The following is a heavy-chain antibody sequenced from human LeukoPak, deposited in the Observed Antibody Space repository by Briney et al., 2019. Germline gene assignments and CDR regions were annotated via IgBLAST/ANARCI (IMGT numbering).Heavy chain of an antibody. Sequence: GGSLRLSCAASGFTVSSNYMSWVRQAPGKGLEWVSVIYSGGSTCYADSVKGRFTISRDNSKNTLYLQMNSLRAEDTAVYYCARGPLLRWGLGGRRMDVWGQGTTVTVSS. CDR3: ARGPLLRWGLGGRRMDV. CDR2: IYSGGST. D-gene: IGHD3-3*01. V-gene: IGHV3-53*01. J-gene: IGHJ6*02. CDR1: GFTVSSNY.